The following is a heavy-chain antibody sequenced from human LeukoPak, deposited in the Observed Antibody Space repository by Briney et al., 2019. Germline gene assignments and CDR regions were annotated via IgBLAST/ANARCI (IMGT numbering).Heavy chain of an antibody. J-gene: IGHJ4*02. CDR2: INPNSGGT. CDR3: ARGLVRAVAGTAPLDY. V-gene: IGHV1-2*02. D-gene: IGHD6-19*01. CDR1: GYTFTSYD. Sequence: ASVKVSCKASGYTFTSYDINWVRQAPGQGLEWMGWINPNSGGTNYAQKFQGRVTMTRDTSISTAYMELSRLRSDDTAVYYCARGLVRAVAGTAPLDYWGQGTLVTVSS.